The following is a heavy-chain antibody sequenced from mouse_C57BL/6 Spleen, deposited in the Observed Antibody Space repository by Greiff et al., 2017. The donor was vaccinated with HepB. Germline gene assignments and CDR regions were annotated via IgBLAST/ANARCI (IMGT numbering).Heavy chain of an antibody. CDR3: ARHTLDSNYGAWFAY. J-gene: IGHJ3*01. Sequence: EVNLVESGGDLVKPGGSLKLSCAASGFTFSSYGMSWVRQTPDKRLEWVATISSGGSYTYYPDSVKGRFTISRDNAKNTLYLQMSSLKSEDTAMYYCARHTLDSNYGAWFAYWGQGTLVTVSA. D-gene: IGHD2-5*01. CDR2: ISSGGSYT. CDR1: GFTFSSYG. V-gene: IGHV5-6*01.